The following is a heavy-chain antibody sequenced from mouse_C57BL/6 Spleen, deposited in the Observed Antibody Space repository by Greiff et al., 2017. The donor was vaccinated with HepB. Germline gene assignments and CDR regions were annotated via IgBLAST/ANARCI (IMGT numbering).Heavy chain of an antibody. J-gene: IGHJ1*03. CDR2: IYPGDGDT. V-gene: IGHV1-82*01. CDR1: GYAFSSSW. D-gene: IGHD1-1*01. CDR3: APTVVAKDWYFDV. Sequence: VQLQQSGPELVKPGASVKISCKASGYAFSSSWMNWVKQRPGKGLEWIGRIYPGDGDTNYNGKFKGKATLTADKSSSTAHMQLSSLTSEDSAVYFWAPTVVAKDWYFDVWGTGTTVTVSS.